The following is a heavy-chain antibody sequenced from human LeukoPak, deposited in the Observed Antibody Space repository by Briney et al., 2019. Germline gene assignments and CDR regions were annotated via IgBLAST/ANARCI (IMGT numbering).Heavy chain of an antibody. D-gene: IGHD5-12*01. J-gene: IGHJ4*02. Sequence: GGSLRLSCTASGFTFSRYWMTWVRQAPGKGLEWVANIKEDGSAKYYVDSMKGRFTISRDNAKNSLYLQINSLRAEDTAMYYCGRDSPGYGGYSYWGQGTLVTVSS. CDR1: GFTFSRYW. CDR2: IKEDGSAK. V-gene: IGHV3-7*04. CDR3: GRDSPGYGGYSY.